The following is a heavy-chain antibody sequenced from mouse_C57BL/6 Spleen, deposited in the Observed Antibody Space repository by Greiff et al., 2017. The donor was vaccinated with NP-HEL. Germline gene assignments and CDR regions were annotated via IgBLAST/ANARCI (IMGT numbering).Heavy chain of an antibody. CDR1: GYTFTSYW. D-gene: IGHD1-1*01. J-gene: IGHJ3*01. CDR3: TREDYGSTAWFAY. V-gene: IGHV1-5*01. CDR2: IYPGNSDT. Sequence: VQLQQSGTVLARPGASVKMSCKTSGYTFTSYWMHWVKQRPGQGLEWIGAIYPGNSDTSYNQKFKGKAKLTAGTTASTAYMELSSLTNEDSAVYYCTREDYGSTAWFAYWGQGTLVTVSA.